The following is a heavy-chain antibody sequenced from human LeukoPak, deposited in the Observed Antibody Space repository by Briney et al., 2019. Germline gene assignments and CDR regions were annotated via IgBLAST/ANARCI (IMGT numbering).Heavy chain of an antibody. J-gene: IGHJ4*02. CDR2: IYYSGNT. D-gene: IGHD6-19*01. Sequence: SETLSLTCTVSGGSISNSDYYWAWLRQPPGRSLEWIGSIYYSGNTHYNPSLMSRITMSVDRSKNQFSLRLSSVTAADTAVYYCARQGLIVMAGEGDFDYWGQGTLVTVSS. V-gene: IGHV4-39*01. CDR1: GGSISNSDYY. CDR3: ARQGLIVMAGEGDFDY.